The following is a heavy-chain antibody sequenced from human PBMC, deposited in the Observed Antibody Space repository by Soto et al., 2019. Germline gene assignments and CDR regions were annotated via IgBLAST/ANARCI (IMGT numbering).Heavy chain of an antibody. CDR3: AKERGEIGLPLFDY. J-gene: IGHJ4*02. CDR2: ISASGGA. V-gene: IGHV3-23*01. Sequence: EVQLLESGGGLVQPGGSLRLSCAASGFTFTNYAMSWVRQAPGKGLEWVSGISASGGAYYTDSVKGRVTISRDNSKNTLYLQMNSLRADDTAVYYCAKERGEIGLPLFDYWGQGTLVTVSS. CDR1: GFTFTNYA.